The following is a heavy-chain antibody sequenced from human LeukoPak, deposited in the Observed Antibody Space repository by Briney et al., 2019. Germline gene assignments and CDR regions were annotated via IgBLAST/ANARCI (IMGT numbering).Heavy chain of an antibody. CDR2: IYYSGST. CDR3: ARALLTLTYYYDSSGYSLDY. V-gene: IGHV4-31*03. CDR1: GGSISSGGYY. J-gene: IGHJ4*02. D-gene: IGHD3-22*01. Sequence: PSETLSLTCTVSGGSISSGGYYWSWIRQHPGKGLEWIGYIYYSGSTYYNPSLKSRVTISVDTSKNQFSLKLSSVTAADTAVYYCARALLTLTYYYDSSGYSLDYWGQGTLVTVSS.